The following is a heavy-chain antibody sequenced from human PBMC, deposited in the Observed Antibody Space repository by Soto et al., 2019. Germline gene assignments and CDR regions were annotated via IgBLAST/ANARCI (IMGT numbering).Heavy chain of an antibody. Sequence: ASVKVSCKASGYTFTGYYMHWVRQAPGQGLEWMGWINPNSGGTNYAQKFQGRVTMTRDTSISTAYMELSRLRSDDTAVYYCARDYYDSSGHREDYWGQGTPVTVSS. CDR1: GYTFTGYY. CDR2: INPNSGGT. J-gene: IGHJ4*02. CDR3: ARDYYDSSGHREDY. D-gene: IGHD3-22*01. V-gene: IGHV1-2*02.